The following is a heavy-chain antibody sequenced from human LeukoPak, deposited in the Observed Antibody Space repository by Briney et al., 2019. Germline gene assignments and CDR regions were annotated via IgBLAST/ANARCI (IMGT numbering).Heavy chain of an antibody. CDR3: ARGIRQYAKSYFDY. J-gene: IGHJ4*02. CDR2: ISSSGTTI. V-gene: IGHV3-11*01. D-gene: IGHD4-11*01. CDR1: GFTFSDHY. Sequence: GGSLRLSCAASGFTFSDHYMSWIRQAPGKGLEWLSYISSSGTTIYYTDSVKGRFTISRDNAKNSLYLQMNSLRAEDTAVYYCARGIRQYAKSYFDYWGQGTLVTVSS.